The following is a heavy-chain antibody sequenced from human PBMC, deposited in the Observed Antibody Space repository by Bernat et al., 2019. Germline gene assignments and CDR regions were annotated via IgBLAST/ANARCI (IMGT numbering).Heavy chain of an antibody. J-gene: IGHJ4*02. CDR1: GFTFSSYS. CDR3: ASWLGHVWGSYRSFDY. Sequence: EVQLVESGGGLVQPGGSLRLSCAASGFTFSSYSMNWVRQAPGKGREWVSYISSSSSTIYYADSVKGRFTISRDNAKNSLYLQMNSLRAEDTAVYYCASWLGHVWGSYRSFDYWGQGTLVTVSS. V-gene: IGHV3-48*01. CDR2: ISSSSSTI. D-gene: IGHD3-16*02.